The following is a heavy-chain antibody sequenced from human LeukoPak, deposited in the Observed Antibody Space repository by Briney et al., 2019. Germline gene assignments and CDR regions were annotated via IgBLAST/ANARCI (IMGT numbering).Heavy chain of an antibody. J-gene: IGHJ3*02. CDR1: VVSMSSGAFY. D-gene: IGHD4-17*01. Sequence: SETLSLTCTVSVVSMSSGAFYWSWIRQHPGKGLEWIGNIYYSGSTYYNPSLKSRVTISVDRSKNQFSLKLTSVTPADTAVYYCARAFPFDDYGIPDAFDIWGQGTMVTVSS. CDR3: ARAFPFDDYGIPDAFDI. CDR2: IYYSGST. V-gene: IGHV4-30-4*08.